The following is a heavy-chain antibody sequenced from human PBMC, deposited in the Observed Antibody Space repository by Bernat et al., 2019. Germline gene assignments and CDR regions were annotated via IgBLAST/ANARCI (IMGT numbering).Heavy chain of an antibody. D-gene: IGHD4-11*01. CDR2: ISYDGSNK. CDR3: AKDTVTKRYYYYGMDV. J-gene: IGHJ6*02. Sequence: QVQLVESGGGVVQPGRSLRLSCAASGFTFSSYGMHWVRQAPGKGLEWVAVISYDGSNKYYADSVKGRFTISRDNSKNTLYLQMNSLRAEDTAVYYCAKDTVTKRYYYYGMDVWGQGTTVTVSS. CDR1: GFTFSSYG. V-gene: IGHV3-30*18.